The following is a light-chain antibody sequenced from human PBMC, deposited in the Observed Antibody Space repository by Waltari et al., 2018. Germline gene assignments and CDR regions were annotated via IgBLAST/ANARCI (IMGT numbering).Light chain of an antibody. CDR1: SSNLGRRA. J-gene: IGLJ3*02. Sequence: QSVLTQPPSASGAPGQRVTISCSGSSSNLGRRAVNWYQQHPGTAPKLLIHRNDQRPSGVPDRFSGSKSGTSASLAISGLQSDDEADYYCATWDDSFNGRVFGGGTKLTVL. CDR2: RND. CDR3: ATWDDSFNGRV. V-gene: IGLV1-44*01.